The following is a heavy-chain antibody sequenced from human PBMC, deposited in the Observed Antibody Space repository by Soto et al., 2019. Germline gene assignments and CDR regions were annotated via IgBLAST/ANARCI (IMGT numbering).Heavy chain of an antibody. CDR3: ARGVRGERAYGMDV. D-gene: IGHD3-10*01. Sequence: QVQLVESGGGVVQPGRSLRLSCAASGFTFSSYAMHWVRQAPGKGLEWVAVISYDGSNKYYADSVKGRFTISRDNSKNTLYLQMNSLRAEDTAVYYCARGVRGERAYGMDVWGQRTTVTVSS. J-gene: IGHJ6*02. V-gene: IGHV3-30-3*01. CDR1: GFTFSSYA. CDR2: ISYDGSNK.